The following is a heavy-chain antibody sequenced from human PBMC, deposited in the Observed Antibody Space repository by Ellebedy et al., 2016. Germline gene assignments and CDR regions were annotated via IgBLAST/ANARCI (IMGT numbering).Heavy chain of an antibody. CDR2: IKRDGDDE. D-gene: IGHD6-19*01. CDR3: ARDRSGWSRDC. Sequence: GRSLRLSCAASGFTITPYSMTWVRQAPGKGLEWVATIKRDGDDEYYVDSVKGRFTVSRDNAKNSVYLQMNSLRADDTAVYYCARDRSGWSRDCWGQGTLVTVSS. J-gene: IGHJ4*02. CDR1: GFTITPYS. V-gene: IGHV3-7*01.